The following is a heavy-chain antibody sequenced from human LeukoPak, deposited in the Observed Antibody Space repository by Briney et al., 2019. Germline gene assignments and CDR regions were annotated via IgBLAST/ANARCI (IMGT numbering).Heavy chain of an antibody. V-gene: IGHV4-38-2*01. CDR1: GYSISSGYY. Sequence: SETLSLTCAVSGYSISSGYYWGWIRQPPGKGLEWIGSIYHSGSTYSNPSLKSRVTKSVDTPKNRFPLRLGSVTAATTPGFYCARQLLRFLEWLSNPGAFDIWGQGTMVTVSS. CDR2: IYHSGST. D-gene: IGHD3-3*01. J-gene: IGHJ3*02. CDR3: ARQLLRFLEWLSNPGAFDI.